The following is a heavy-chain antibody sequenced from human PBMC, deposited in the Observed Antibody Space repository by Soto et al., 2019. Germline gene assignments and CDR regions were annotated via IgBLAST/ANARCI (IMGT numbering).Heavy chain of an antibody. D-gene: IGHD1-20*01. J-gene: IGHJ6*03. Sequence: SETLSLTCAVYGGSFSGYYWSWMRQPPGKGLEWIGEINHSGSTNYNPSLKSRVTISVDTSKNQFSLKLSSVTAADTAVYYCARGGAMGYNWNYYYYYMDVWGKGTTVTVSS. CDR3: ARGGAMGYNWNYYYYYMDV. CDR1: GGSFSGYY. V-gene: IGHV4-34*01. CDR2: INHSGST.